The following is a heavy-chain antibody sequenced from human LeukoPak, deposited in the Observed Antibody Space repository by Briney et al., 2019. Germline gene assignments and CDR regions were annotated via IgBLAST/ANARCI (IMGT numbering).Heavy chain of an antibody. CDR2: IYPGDSES. J-gene: IGHJ4*02. CDR3: ARRYSSSWFFDS. CDR1: GYSFSSHW. Sequence: GESLKISCKDSGYSFSSHWFAWVRQMPGKGPEWMGNIYPGDSESRYSPSFQGQVTISADKSISTAYLQWSSPKASDTAMYYCARRYSSSWFFDSWGQGALVTVSS. D-gene: IGHD6-13*01. V-gene: IGHV5-51*01.